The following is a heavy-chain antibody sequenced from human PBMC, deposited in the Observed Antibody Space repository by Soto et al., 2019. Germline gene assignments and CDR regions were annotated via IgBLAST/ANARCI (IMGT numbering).Heavy chain of an antibody. CDR2: IIPIFGTA. Sequence: SVKVAWKGSGDTFSRYAISWVRQAPGQGLEWMGGIIPIFGTANYAQKFQGRVTITADESTSTAYMELSSLRSEDTAVYYCATDIVVVPAAIDEDYYYYGMDVWCHGTTVTVSS. D-gene: IGHD2-2*01. CDR3: ATDIVVVPAAIDEDYYYYGMDV. CDR1: GDTFSRYA. J-gene: IGHJ6*02. V-gene: IGHV1-69*13.